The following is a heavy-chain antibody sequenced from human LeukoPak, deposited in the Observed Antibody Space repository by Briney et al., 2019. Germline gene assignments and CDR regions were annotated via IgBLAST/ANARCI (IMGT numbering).Heavy chain of an antibody. CDR3: LAEGGY. V-gene: IGHV3-73*01. CDR1: GFTLSGSD. D-gene: IGHD3-16*01. CDR2: IRSKANTYAT. Sequence: GGSLRLSCAASGFTLSGSDMHWVRQASGKGLEWVGRIRSKANTYATTYAASVKGRFTISRDDSKNTAYLQMNNLKTEDTAVYYCLAEGGYWGQGTLVTVSS. J-gene: IGHJ4*02.